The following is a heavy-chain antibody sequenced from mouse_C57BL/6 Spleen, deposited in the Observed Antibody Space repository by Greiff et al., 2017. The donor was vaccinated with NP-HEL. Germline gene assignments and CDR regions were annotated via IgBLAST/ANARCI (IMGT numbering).Heavy chain of an antibody. CDR3: ARETAQATGGYFDG. V-gene: IGHV1-55*01. D-gene: IGHD3-2*02. CDR1: GYTFTSYW. J-gene: IGHJ1*03. CDR2: IYPGSGST. Sequence: QVQLQQPGAELVKPGASVKMSCKASGYTFTSYWITWVKQRPGQGLEWIGDIYPGSGSTNYNEKFKSKATLTVDTSSSTAYMQLSSLTSEDSAVYYCARETAQATGGYFDGWGTGTTVTVSS.